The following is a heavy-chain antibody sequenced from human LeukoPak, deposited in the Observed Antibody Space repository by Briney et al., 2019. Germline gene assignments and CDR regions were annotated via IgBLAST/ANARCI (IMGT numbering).Heavy chain of an antibody. CDR1: GYSISSGYY. V-gene: IGHV4-38-2*02. Sequence: PSETLSLTCTVSGYSISSGYYWGWIRQPPGKGLEWIGSIYHSGSTYYNPSLKSRVIISVDTSKNQFSLKLSSVTAADTAVYYCARRGIFGVVKGFDIWGQGTMVTVSS. CDR2: IYHSGST. CDR3: ARRGIFGVVKGFDI. D-gene: IGHD3-3*01. J-gene: IGHJ3*02.